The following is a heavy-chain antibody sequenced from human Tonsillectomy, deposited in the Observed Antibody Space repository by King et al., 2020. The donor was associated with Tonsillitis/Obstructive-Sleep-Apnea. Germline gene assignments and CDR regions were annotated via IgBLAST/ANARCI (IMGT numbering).Heavy chain of an antibody. Sequence: LQLQESGPGLLKPSETLSLTCTVSGGSISSYYWSWIRQPPGKGLEWIGYIYYSGSTNYNPSLKSRVTISVDTSKNQFSLKLSSVTAADTAVHYCARDPGIAAAGRYYFDYWGQGTLVTVSS. CDR1: GGSISSYY. CDR3: ARDPGIAAAGRYYFDY. CDR2: IYYSGST. V-gene: IGHV4-59*01. J-gene: IGHJ4*02. D-gene: IGHD6-13*01.